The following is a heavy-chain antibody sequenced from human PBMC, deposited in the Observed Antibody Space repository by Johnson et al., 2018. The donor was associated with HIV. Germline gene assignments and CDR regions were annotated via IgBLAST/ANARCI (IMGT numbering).Heavy chain of an antibody. V-gene: IGHV3-30*02. CDR3: AKTYGSSWYAFDI. D-gene: IGHD6-13*01. Sequence: QVQLVESGGGVVQPGKSLRLSCAASGFTFSNYGMHWVRQAPGKGLEWVAFIHYDESNKYYADSVKGRFTISRDNSKNTLYLQMNSLRAEDTAVYYCAKTYGSSWYAFDIWGQGTMVTVSS. CDR1: GFTFSNYG. J-gene: IGHJ3*02. CDR2: IHYDESNK.